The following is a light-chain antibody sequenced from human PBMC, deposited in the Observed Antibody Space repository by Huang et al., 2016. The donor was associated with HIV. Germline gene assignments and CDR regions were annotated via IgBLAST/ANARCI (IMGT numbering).Light chain of an antibody. CDR3: MQGLQTPYT. CDR2: LGS. CDR1: QSLLRGSVYNY. Sequence: DIVMTQSPLSLPATPGAPAFISCNSSQSLLRGSVYNYLNWSLQKPGQSPQLLIYLGSNRAAGVPDRFSGIGAGTDFTLTISRVEAEDVGVYYCMQGLQTPYTFGQGTNLEIK. J-gene: IGKJ2*01. V-gene: IGKV2-28*01.